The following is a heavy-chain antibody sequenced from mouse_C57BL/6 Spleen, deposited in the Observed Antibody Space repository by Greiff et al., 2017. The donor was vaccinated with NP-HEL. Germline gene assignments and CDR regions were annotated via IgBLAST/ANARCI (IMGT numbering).Heavy chain of an antibody. J-gene: IGHJ3*01. CDR2: ISYSGST. V-gene: IGHV3-8*01. D-gene: IGHD1-1*01. CDR3: ARGTTVAQFAY. CDR1: GYSITSAY. Sequence: EVKLLESGPGLAKPSPTLSLTCSVTGYSITSAYWNWIRQFPGNKLEYMGYISYSGSTYYNPSLKSRISITRDTSKNQSYLQLNSVTTEDTATYYCARGTTVAQFAYWGQGTLVTVSA.